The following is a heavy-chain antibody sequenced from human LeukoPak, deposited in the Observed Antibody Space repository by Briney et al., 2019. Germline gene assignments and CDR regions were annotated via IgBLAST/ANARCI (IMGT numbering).Heavy chain of an antibody. Sequence: ASVKVSCKVSGYTLTELSMHWVRQAPGKGLEWMGGFDPEDGETIYAQKFQGRVTMTEDTSTDTACMELSSLRSDDTAVYYCARAWLGLTGDGYTADNWFDPWGQGTLVTVSS. V-gene: IGHV1-24*01. J-gene: IGHJ5*02. CDR2: FDPEDGET. CDR1: GYTLTELS. CDR3: ARAWLGLTGDGYTADNWFDP. D-gene: IGHD5-24*01.